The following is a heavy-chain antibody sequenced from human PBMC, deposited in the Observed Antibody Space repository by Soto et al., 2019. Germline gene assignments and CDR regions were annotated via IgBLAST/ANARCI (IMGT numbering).Heavy chain of an antibody. J-gene: IGHJ6*02. CDR3: ARPTDYHYGMQV. V-gene: IGHV5-51*01. CDR1: GYNFHTDW. D-gene: IGHD4-17*01. Sequence: GESLKISFKGSGYNFHTDWIAWVRQMPGKGLEWMGFIYPHDSDTRYSPSFRGQVTISADKSINTAYLQWTSLKASDTAIYFCARPTDYHYGMQVWGQGTTVTVSS. CDR2: IYPHDSDT.